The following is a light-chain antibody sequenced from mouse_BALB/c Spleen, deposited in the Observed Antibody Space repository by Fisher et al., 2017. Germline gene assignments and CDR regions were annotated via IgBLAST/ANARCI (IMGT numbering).Light chain of an antibody. Sequence: IVITQSTAIMAASLGQKVTMTCSASSSVSYMYWYQQKPGSSPRLLIYDTSNLASGVPVRFSGSGSGTDFTLTINPVEADDVATYYCQQSNEDPPTFGGGTKLEIK. J-gene: IGKJ1*01. CDR1: SSVSY. CDR3: QQSNEDPPT. CDR2: DTS. V-gene: IGKV4-55*01.